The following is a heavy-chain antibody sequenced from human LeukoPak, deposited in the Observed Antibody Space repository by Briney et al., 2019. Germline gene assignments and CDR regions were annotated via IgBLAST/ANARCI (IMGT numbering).Heavy chain of an antibody. Sequence: SGPVLVKPTETLTLTCTVSGFSLSNARMGVSWIRQPPVKALEWLAHIFSNDEKSYSTSLKSRLTIPKDTSKSQVVLTMTNMDPVDTATYYCARIWGMASQFDYWGQGTLVTVSS. D-gene: IGHD3-16*01. CDR3: ARIWGMASQFDY. CDR1: GFSLSNARMG. V-gene: IGHV2-26*01. J-gene: IGHJ4*02. CDR2: IFSNDEK.